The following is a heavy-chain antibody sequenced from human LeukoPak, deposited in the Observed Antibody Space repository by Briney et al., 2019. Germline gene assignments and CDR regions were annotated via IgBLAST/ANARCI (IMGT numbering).Heavy chain of an antibody. V-gene: IGHV3-74*01. Sequence: GGSLRLSCVASGFTFNKYWMHWVRQAAGKGLVWVSRINPDGSSTDYADSVKGRFTISRDSAKNTLYLQMNTLRAEDTALYFCASITPGYWGQGNLVTVSS. J-gene: IGHJ4*02. CDR1: GFTFNKYW. CDR2: INPDGSST. D-gene: IGHD1-14*01. CDR3: ASITPGY.